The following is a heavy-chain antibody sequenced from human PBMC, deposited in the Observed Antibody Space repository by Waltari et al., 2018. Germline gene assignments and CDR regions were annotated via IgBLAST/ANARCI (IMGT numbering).Heavy chain of an antibody. CDR2: PNPVFETT. V-gene: IGHV1-69*01. CDR3: ASAKAGRPGYFYPHMDV. Sequence: QLVQSGAEVVKPGSSVKVSCKASGDTFRTYAITWVRQAPGQGLEWMGGPNPVFETTNYAQKFQGRVTFSADESTTTAYMELNSLRSEDTAVYFCASAKAGRPGYFYPHMDVWGEATTVTVSS. CDR1: GDTFRTYA. D-gene: IGHD6-6*01. J-gene: IGHJ6*03.